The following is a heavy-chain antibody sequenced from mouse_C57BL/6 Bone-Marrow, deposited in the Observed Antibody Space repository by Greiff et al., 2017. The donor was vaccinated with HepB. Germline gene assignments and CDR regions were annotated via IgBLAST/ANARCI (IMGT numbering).Heavy chain of an antibody. CDR3: TAPITTVVATNY. D-gene: IGHD1-1*01. CDR1: GFNIKDDY. Sequence: VQLQQSGAELVRPGASVKLSCTASGFNIKDDYMHWVKQSPEQGLEWIGWIDPENGDTEYASKFQGKATITADTSSNTAYLQLSSLTSEDTAVYYCTAPITTVVATNYWGQGTTLTVSS. CDR2: IDPENGDT. J-gene: IGHJ2*01. V-gene: IGHV14-4*01.